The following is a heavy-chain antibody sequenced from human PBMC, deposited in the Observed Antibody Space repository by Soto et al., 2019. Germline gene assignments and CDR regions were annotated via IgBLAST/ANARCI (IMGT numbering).Heavy chain of an antibody. D-gene: IGHD2-2*01. J-gene: IGHJ6*03. CDR3: ARRGWGVVVPAADTDYYYYYMDV. CDR2: IYYSGST. V-gene: IGHV4-59*08. Sequence: NPSETLSLTCAVYGGSFRGYYWSWIRQPPGKGLEWIGYIYYSGSTNYNPSLKSRVTISVDTSKNQFSLKLSSVTAADTAVYYCARRGWGVVVPAADTDYYYYYMDVWGKGTTVTVSS. CDR1: GGSFRGYY.